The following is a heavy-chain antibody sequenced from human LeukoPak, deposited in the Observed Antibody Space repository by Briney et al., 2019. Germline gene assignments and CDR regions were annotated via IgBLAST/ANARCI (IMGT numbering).Heavy chain of an antibody. CDR1: GFTFTSYS. V-gene: IGHV3-21*01. Sequence: PGGSLRLSCAASGFTFTSYSMNWVRQAPGKWLEWVSSISGSSKHRYYADSVKGRFTISRDNAKSSLYLQMNSLRAEDTAVCYCVRDMTTATTCYLQHWGQGTLVTVSS. CDR2: ISGSSKHR. J-gene: IGHJ1*01. CDR3: VRDMTTATTCYLQH. D-gene: IGHD4-17*01.